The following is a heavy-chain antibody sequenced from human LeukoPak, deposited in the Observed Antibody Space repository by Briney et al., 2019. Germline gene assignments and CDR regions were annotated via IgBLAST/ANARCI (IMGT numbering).Heavy chain of an antibody. CDR2: IIPIFGTA. CDR1: GGTFSSYA. D-gene: IGHD6-19*01. V-gene: IGHV1-69*05. Sequence: ASVKVSCKASGGTFSSYAISWVRQAPGQGLEWMGRIIPIFGTANYAQKFQGRVTITTDESTSTAYMELSSLRSEDTAVYYCASSYSSGWYSSGRIDYWGQGTLVTVSP. CDR3: ASSYSSGWYSSGRIDY. J-gene: IGHJ4*02.